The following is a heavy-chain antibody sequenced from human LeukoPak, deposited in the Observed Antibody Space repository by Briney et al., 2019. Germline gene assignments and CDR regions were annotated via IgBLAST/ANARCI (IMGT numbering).Heavy chain of an antibody. D-gene: IGHD3-22*01. CDR3: AKTYYYDSSGYYSPFDY. CDR1: GFTFSSYG. V-gene: IGHV3-30*18. CDR2: ISYDGSNK. J-gene: IGHJ4*02. Sequence: GRSLRLSCAVSGFTFSSYGMHWVRQAPGKGLEWVAVISYDGSNKYYADSVKGRFTTSRDNSKNTLYLQMNSLRAEDTAVYYCAKTYYYDSSGYYSPFDYWGQGTLVTVSS.